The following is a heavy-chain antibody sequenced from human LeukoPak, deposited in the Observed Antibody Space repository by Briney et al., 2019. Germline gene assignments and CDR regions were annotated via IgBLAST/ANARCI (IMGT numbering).Heavy chain of an antibody. D-gene: IGHD3-3*01. V-gene: IGHV4-59*01. J-gene: IGHJ3*02. Sequence: PSETLPLTCTVSGGSISSYYWSWIRQPPGKGLEWIGYIYYSGSTNYNPSLKSRVTISVDTSKNQFSLKLSSVTAADTAVYYCARDEDWSGYYGAFDIWGQGTMVTVSS. CDR1: GGSISSYY. CDR2: IYYSGST. CDR3: ARDEDWSGYYGAFDI.